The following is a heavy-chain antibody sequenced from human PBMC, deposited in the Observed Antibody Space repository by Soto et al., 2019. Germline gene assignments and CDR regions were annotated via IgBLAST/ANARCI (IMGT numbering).Heavy chain of an antibody. Sequence: SGPTLVNPTQTLTLTCTFSGFSLSTSGMCVSWIRQPPGKALEWLALIDWDDDKYYSTSLKTRLTISKDTSKNQVVLTMTNMDPVDTATYYCARIRHYYDSSGYYPDYWGQGTLVTVSS. D-gene: IGHD3-22*01. CDR1: GFSLSTSGMC. CDR2: IDWDDDK. CDR3: ARIRHYYDSSGYYPDY. J-gene: IGHJ4*02. V-gene: IGHV2-70*01.